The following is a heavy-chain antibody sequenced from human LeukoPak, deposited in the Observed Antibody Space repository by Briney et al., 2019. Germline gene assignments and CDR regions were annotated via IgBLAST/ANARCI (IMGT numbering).Heavy chain of an antibody. V-gene: IGHV4-39*07. CDR2: IHYSGIT. D-gene: IGHD3-22*01. CDR3: AKGRDGYYFFPQY. Sequence: SETLSLTCTVSGGSISSSSFFRGWIRQPPGKGLEWIGTIHYSGITFYNPPLKSRVTMSVDTSKNQFSLKLTSVTAADTAVYYCAKGRDGYYFFPQYWGQGILVTVSS. CDR1: GGSISSSSFF. J-gene: IGHJ4*02.